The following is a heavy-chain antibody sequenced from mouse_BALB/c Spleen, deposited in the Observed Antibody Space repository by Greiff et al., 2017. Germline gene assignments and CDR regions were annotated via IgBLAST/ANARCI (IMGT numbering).Heavy chain of an antibody. V-gene: IGHV1S56*01. CDR1: GYTFTSYD. J-gene: IGHJ4*01. Sequence: QVQLQQSGSELVKPGALVKISCKASGYTFTSYDINWVKQRPGQGLEWIGWIYPGDGSTKYNEKFKGKATLTADKSSSTAYMQLSSLTSENSAVYFCARWLGAMDYWGQGTSVTVSS. CDR3: ARWLGAMDY. CDR2: IYPGDGST. D-gene: IGHD2-2*01.